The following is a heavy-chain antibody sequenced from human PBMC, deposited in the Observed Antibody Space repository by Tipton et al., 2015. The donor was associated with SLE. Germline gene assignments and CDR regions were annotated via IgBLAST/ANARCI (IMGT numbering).Heavy chain of an antibody. V-gene: IGHV4-34*01. CDR1: GGSFSAYY. Sequence: LRLSCGVYGGSFSAYYWSWIRQPPGKGLEWIGEINHSGSTNYNPSLKSRVTISVDTSKNQFSLKLSSVTAADTAVYYCARGRLRGVGWFDPWGQGTLVTVSS. CDR2: INHSGST. D-gene: IGHD1-26*01. J-gene: IGHJ5*02. CDR3: ARGRLRGVGWFDP.